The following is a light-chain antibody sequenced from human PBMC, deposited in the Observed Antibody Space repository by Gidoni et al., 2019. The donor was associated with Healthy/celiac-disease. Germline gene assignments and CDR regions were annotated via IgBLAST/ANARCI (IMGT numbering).Light chain of an antibody. CDR2: EVS. CDR3: SSYTSSSTLEV. Sequence: QSALTQPASVSGYPGQSITIACTGTSRDVGGYNYVSWYQQHPGTAPKLMIYEVSNRPSGVSNRFSGSKSGNTASLTISGLQAEDEADYYCSSYTSSSTLEVFGGGTKLTVL. CDR1: SRDVGGYNY. V-gene: IGLV2-14*01. J-gene: IGLJ2*01.